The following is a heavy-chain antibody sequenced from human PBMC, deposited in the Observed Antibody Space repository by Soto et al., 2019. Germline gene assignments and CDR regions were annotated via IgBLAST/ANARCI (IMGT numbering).Heavy chain of an antibody. D-gene: IGHD3-9*01. CDR1: GFTFSSYA. V-gene: IGHV3-23*01. CDR2: ISGSGGST. Sequence: GGSLRLSCAASGFTFSSYAMSWVRQAPGKGLEWVSAISGSGGSTYYADSVKGRFTISSDNSKNTLYLQMNSLRAEDTAVYYCATALDIPDAFDIWGQGTMVTVSS. J-gene: IGHJ3*02. CDR3: ATALDIPDAFDI.